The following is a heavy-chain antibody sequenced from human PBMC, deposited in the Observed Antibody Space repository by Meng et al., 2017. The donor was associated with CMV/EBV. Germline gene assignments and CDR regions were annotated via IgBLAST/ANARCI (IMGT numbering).Heavy chain of an antibody. Sequence: GESLKISCAASGFTFSSYGMHWVRQAPGKGLEWVAFIRYDGSNKYYADSVKGRFTISRDNSKNTLYLQMNSLRAEDTAVYYCAKGKGSRLYGMDVWGQGTTVTV. J-gene: IGHJ6*02. CDR3: AKGKGSRLYGMDV. D-gene: IGHD1-26*01. CDR1: GFTFSSYG. V-gene: IGHV3-30*02. CDR2: IRYDGSNK.